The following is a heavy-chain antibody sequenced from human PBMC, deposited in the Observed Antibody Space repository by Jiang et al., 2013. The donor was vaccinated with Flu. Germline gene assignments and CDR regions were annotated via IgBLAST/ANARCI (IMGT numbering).Heavy chain of an antibody. V-gene: IGHV3-49*03. CDR3: TRDLVRDIIMIPATYFDS. CDR2: IRNKLYRGTT. Sequence: TASGFSFGDYAVSWLRQAPGKGLEWVGFIRNKLYRGTTDYAASVKGRFTISRDDSKSIAYLQMSSLRTEDTAVYYCTRDLVRDIIMIPATYFDSWGQGTLVTVSS. CDR1: GFSFGDYA. D-gene: IGHD2-2*01. J-gene: IGHJ4*02.